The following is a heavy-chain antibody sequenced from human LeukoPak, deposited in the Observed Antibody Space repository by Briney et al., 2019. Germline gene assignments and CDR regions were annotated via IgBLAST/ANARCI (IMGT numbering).Heavy chain of an antibody. CDR1: GGSISSGSYY. V-gene: IGHV4-61*02. J-gene: IGHJ4*02. Sequence: NPSETLSLTCTVSGGSISSGSYYWSWIRQPAGKGLEWIGRIYTSGSANYNPSLKSRVTISVGTSKNQFSLKLSSVTAADTAVYYCARDQGSTSAIDYWGQGTLVTVSS. CDR3: ARDQGSTSAIDY. CDR2: IYTSGSA. D-gene: IGHD2-2*01.